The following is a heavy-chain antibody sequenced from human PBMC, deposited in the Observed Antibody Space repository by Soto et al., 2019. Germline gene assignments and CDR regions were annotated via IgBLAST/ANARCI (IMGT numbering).Heavy chain of an antibody. D-gene: IGHD5-18*01. CDR2: IYYSGST. J-gene: IGHJ3*02. CDR1: GGSVSSGSYY. V-gene: IGHV4-61*01. Sequence: SKTLSLTCTVSGGSVSSGSYYWSWIRQPPGKGLEWIGYIYYSGSTNYNPSLKSRVTISVDTSKNQFSLKLSSVTATDTAVYYCASSSGNSYGYPDAFDIWGQGTMVTVSS. CDR3: ASSSGNSYGYPDAFDI.